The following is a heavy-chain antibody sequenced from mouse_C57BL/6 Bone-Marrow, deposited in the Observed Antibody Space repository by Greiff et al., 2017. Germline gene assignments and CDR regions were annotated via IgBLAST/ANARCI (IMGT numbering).Heavy chain of an antibody. Sequence: VQLQQPGAELVRPGSSVKLSCKASGYTFTSYWMHWVKQRPIQGLEWIGNIDPSDSETNYNQKFKDKATLTVDKSSSTAYMQLSSLTSEDSAVYYCARSFSYWGQGTLVTVSA. J-gene: IGHJ3*01. CDR1: GYTFTSYW. V-gene: IGHV1-52*01. CDR3: ARSFSY. CDR2: IDPSDSET.